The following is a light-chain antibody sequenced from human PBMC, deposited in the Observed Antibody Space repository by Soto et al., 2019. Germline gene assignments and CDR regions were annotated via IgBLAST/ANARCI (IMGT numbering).Light chain of an antibody. J-gene: IGKJ1*01. Sequence: IGLTQSRGTVSLSPGERATLSCRASQSVSSSYLAWYQQKPGQAPRLLIYGASSRATGIPDRFSGSGSGTEFTLTISRLEPEDFAVYYCQQYVSSPWAFGQGTKVDIK. CDR3: QQYVSSPWA. CDR1: QSVSSSY. V-gene: IGKV3-20*01. CDR2: GAS.